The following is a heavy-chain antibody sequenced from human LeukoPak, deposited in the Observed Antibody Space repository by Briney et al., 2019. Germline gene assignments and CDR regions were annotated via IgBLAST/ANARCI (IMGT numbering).Heavy chain of an antibody. CDR2: IYSGGST. D-gene: IGHD6-19*01. V-gene: IGHV3-53*01. CDR1: GFTVSSNY. J-gene: IGHJ4*02. Sequence: GGSLRLSCAASGFTVSSNYMSWVRQAPGKGLEWVSVIYSGGSTYYADSVKGRFTISRDNSKNTVYLQMNSLRAEDTAVYYCARFISLYSSGWAYYFDYWGQGTLVTVSS. CDR3: ARFISLYSSGWAYYFDY.